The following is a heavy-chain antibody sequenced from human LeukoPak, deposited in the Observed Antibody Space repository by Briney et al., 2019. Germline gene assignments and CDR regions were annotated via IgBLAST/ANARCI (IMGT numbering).Heavy chain of an antibody. J-gene: IGHJ4*02. V-gene: IGHV3-72*01. CDR2: TKIKGESHIT. CDR1: GFTFSNHY. Sequence: PGGSLRLSCAASGFTFSNHYMDWVRQAPGKGLEWISRTKIKGESHITDYAASVRGRFFSSRDDSKNSLYLQMNSLQTDDSGMYYCARDTAAALDYWGQGILVTVSS. CDR3: ARDTAAALDY. D-gene: IGHD6-13*01.